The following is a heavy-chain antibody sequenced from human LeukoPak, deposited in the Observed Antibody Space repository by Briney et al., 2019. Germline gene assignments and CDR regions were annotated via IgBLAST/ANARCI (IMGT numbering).Heavy chain of an antibody. CDR1: GFTFSSYW. CDR3: AKPTHFNWFDP. D-gene: IGHD3-3*02. V-gene: IGHV3-7*01. Sequence: GGSLGLSCAASGFTFSSYWMSWVRQAPGKGLEWVANIKQDGSEKYYVDSVKGRFTISRDNAKNSLYLQMNSLRAEDTAVYYCAKPTHFNWFDPWGQGTLVTVSS. CDR2: IKQDGSEK. J-gene: IGHJ5*02.